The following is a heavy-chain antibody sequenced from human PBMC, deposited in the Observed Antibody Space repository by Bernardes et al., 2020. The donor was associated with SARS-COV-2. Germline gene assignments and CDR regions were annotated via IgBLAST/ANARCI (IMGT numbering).Heavy chain of an antibody. CDR2: IRSKAYGGTT. CDR1: GFTFGDYA. Sequence: GSLRLSCTASGFTFGDYAMSWVRQAPGKGLECVGFIRSKAYGGTTEYAASVRGRFTISRDDSKSIAYLQMDSLKTEDTAVYYCTRRFYYAYDYWGQGTLVTVSS. D-gene: IGHD1-26*01. CDR3: TRRFYYAYDY. J-gene: IGHJ4*02. V-gene: IGHV3-49*04.